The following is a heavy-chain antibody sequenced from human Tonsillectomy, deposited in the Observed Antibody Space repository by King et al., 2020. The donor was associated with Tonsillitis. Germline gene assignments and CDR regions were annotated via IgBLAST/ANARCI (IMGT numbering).Heavy chain of an antibody. V-gene: IGHV4-59*01. Sequence: VQLQESGPGLVKPSETLSLTCTVSGGSISSYYWSWIRQPPGKGLEWIGYIYYSGSTNYNPSLQSRVTISVDTSKNQFSLKLSSVTAADTAVYYCARALGSSGYDVDYWGQGTLVTVSS. CDR2: IYYSGST. J-gene: IGHJ4*02. CDR1: GGSISSYY. CDR3: ARALGSSGYDVDY. D-gene: IGHD3-22*01.